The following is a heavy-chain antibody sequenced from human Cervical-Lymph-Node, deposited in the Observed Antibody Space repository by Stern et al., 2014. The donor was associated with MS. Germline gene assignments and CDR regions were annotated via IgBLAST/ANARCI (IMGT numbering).Heavy chain of an antibody. V-gene: IGHV1-46*01. CDR2: INPNGSVT. Sequence: VQLVQSGPEVKKPGASVMVSCKTSGYTFTNYYIHWVRQAPGQGLEWMGIINPNGSVTASAQKLQGRLTMTRDTSTTKVYMRPITLTSEDTAMYYCTRAIGGVGREWGQGTLVFVSS. CDR3: TRAIGGVGRE. CDR1: GYTFTNYY. J-gene: IGHJ4*02. D-gene: IGHD3-16*01.